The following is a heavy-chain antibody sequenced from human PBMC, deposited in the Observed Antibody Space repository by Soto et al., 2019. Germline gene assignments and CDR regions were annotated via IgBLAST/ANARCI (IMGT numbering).Heavy chain of an antibody. CDR1: GFTFSGYS. CDR2: NSVRSSYL. J-gene: IGHJ4*02. V-gene: IGHV3-21*01. CDR3: ARGAGYGAYYFDY. D-gene: IGHD4-17*01. Sequence: EVQLVESGGGLVKPGGSLRLSCAASGFTFSGYSMNWVRQAPGKGLEWVSSNSVRSSYLYYADSVKGRFTISRDNAKNSLYLQMNSLRAEDTAVYYCARGAGYGAYYFDYWGLGTLVPVSS.